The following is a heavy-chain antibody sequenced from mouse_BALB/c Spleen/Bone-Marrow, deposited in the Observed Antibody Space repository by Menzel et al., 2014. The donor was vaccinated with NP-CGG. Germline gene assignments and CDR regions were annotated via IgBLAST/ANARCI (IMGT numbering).Heavy chain of an antibody. CDR1: GYVFTDFL. V-gene: IGHV1-54*03. Sequence: QVQLQQSGAELVRPGTSLKVSCQASGYVFTDFLLEWVKQRPGQGLEWVGVINPGSGGTNYNEKFKAKATLTADKSSSTAYMQLSSLTSDDSAVYFCARCLTGTSAMDYWGQGTSVTVSS. D-gene: IGHD4-1*01. CDR3: ARCLTGTSAMDY. CDR2: INPGSGGT. J-gene: IGHJ4*01.